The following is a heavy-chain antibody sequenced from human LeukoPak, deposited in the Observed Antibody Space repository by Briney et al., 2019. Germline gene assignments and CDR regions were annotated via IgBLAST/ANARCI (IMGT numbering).Heavy chain of an antibody. V-gene: IGHV4-4*07. D-gene: IGHD2/OR15-2a*01. J-gene: IGHJ4*02. CDR1: GGSIRGYD. CDR3: VRGGTFYFH. CDR2: MSTPGST. Sequence: SATLSLTCTVAGGSIRGYDWSWIRQPAGKGLEWIGSMSTPGSTNYNPSLKSRVSMSLDTSRNQFSLSLSSVTAADTAIYYCVRGGTFYFHWGQGTLVTVSS.